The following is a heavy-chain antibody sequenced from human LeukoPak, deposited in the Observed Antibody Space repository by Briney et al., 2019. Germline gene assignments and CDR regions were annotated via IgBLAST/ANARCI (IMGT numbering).Heavy chain of an antibody. V-gene: IGHV3-11*04. Sequence: GGSLRLSCAASGFTFSDYYMSWIRQAPGKGLEWVSYISISGSNIYYADSVKGRFTISRDDAKNSLYLQMNSLTAEDKAEYYCARNKINTVTTGWYFDLWGRGTLVTVSS. CDR1: GFTFSDYY. J-gene: IGHJ2*01. D-gene: IGHD4-17*01. CDR3: ARNKINTVTTGWYFDL. CDR2: ISISGSNI.